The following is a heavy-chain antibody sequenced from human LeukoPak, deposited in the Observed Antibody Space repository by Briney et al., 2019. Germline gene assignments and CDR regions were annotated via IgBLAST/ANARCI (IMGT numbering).Heavy chain of an antibody. CDR1: GGSISSCY. CDR2: IYYSGST. V-gene: IGHV4-59*01. J-gene: IGHJ4*02. D-gene: IGHD4-17*01. Sequence: PSETLSLTCTVSGGSISSCYWSWIRQPPGKGLEWIGYIYYSGSTNYNPSLKSRVTISVDTSKNQFSLKLSSVTAADTAVYYCARVMADYGDYYFDYWGQGTLVTVSS. CDR3: ARVMADYGDYYFDY.